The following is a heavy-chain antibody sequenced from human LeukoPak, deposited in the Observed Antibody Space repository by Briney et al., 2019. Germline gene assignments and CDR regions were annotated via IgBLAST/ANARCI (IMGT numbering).Heavy chain of an antibody. CDR2: ISGSGGST. CDR1: GFTFSSYA. Sequence: GGSLRLSCAASGFTFSSYAMSWVRQAPGKGLEWVSAISGSGGSTYYADSVKGRFTISRDNSKNTLYLQMNSLRAEDTAVYYCAKGLLVVVTATPAYDAFDIWGQGTMVTVSS. J-gene: IGHJ3*02. CDR3: AKGLLVVVTATPAYDAFDI. V-gene: IGHV3-23*01. D-gene: IGHD2-21*02.